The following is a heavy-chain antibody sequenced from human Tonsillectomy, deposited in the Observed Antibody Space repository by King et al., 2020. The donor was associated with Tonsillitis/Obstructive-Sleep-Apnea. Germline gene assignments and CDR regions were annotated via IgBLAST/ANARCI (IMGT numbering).Heavy chain of an antibody. J-gene: IGHJ4*02. CDR1: GFTVSSNY. D-gene: IGHD4-11*01. CDR2: IYSSGST. Sequence: VQLVESGGGLVQPGGSLRLSCAASGFTVSSNYMSWVRQAPGKGLEWVSVIYSSGSTYYADSVKGRFTISRDNSKNTLYLQMNSLRAEDTAVYYCARVAPTVITSGDYWGQGTLVTVSS. CDR3: ARVAPTVITSGDY. V-gene: IGHV3-66*01.